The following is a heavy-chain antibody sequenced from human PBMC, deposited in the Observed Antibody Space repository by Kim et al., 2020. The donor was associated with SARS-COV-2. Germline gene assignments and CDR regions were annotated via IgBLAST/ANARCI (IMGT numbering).Heavy chain of an antibody. CDR1: GFTFSSYA. CDR3: AKDIYYDSSGYSEFDY. CDR2: ISGSGGST. J-gene: IGHJ4*02. D-gene: IGHD3-22*01. Sequence: GGSLRLSCAASGFTFSSYAMSWVRQAPGKGLEWVSAISGSGGSTYYADSVKGRFTISRDNSKNTLYLQMNSLRAEDTAVYYCAKDIYYDSSGYSEFDYWGQGTLVTVSS. V-gene: IGHV3-23*01.